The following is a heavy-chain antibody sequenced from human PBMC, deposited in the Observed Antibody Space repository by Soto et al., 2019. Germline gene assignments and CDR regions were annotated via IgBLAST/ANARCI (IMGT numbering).Heavy chain of an antibody. Sequence: ASVKVSCKASGYTFTSYGISWVRQAPGQGLEWMGWISAYNGNTNYAQKLQGRVTMTTDTSTSTAYMELRSLRSDDTAVYYCAREAVAARRGETHLDYWGQGTLVTVSS. CDR2: ISAYNGNT. D-gene: IGHD6-6*01. J-gene: IGHJ4*02. CDR3: AREAVAARRGETHLDY. CDR1: GYTFTSYG. V-gene: IGHV1-18*01.